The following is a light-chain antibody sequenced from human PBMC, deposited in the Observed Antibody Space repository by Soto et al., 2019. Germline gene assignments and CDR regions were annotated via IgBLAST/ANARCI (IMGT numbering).Light chain of an antibody. Sequence: EIVWTQSAGTLSLSPGERATLACRASQSVSRNYLAWYQQKPGQAPRLLIYASSSRATGIPDRFSGSGSGTDFTLTISRLEPEDFAVYYCHQDGSSPWTFGQGTRVEIK. CDR1: QSVSRNY. CDR3: HQDGSSPWT. V-gene: IGKV3-20*01. J-gene: IGKJ1*01. CDR2: ASS.